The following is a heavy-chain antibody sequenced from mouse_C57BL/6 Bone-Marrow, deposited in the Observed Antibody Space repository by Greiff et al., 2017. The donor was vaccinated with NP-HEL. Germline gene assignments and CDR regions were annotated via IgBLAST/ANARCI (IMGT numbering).Heavy chain of an antibody. Sequence: QVQLQQSGAELVRPGASVTLSCKASGYTFTDYEMHWVKQTPVHGLEWIGAIDPETGGTAYNQKFKGKAILTADKSSSTAYMELRSLTSEDSAVDYCTRSIYYYSLWYFDVWGTGTTVTVSS. D-gene: IGHD1-1*01. CDR2: IDPETGGT. J-gene: IGHJ1*03. V-gene: IGHV1-15*01. CDR3: TRSIYYYSLWYFDV. CDR1: GYTFTDYE.